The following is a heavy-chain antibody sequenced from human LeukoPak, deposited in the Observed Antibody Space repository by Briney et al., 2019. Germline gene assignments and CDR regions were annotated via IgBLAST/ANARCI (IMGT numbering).Heavy chain of an antibody. D-gene: IGHD3-10*01. Sequence: SETLSLTCTVSRGSISTSNHYWGWIRQPPGKGLEWIGTISYSGSTYYNPSLKSRVTISVDTSKNQFSLKLSSVTAADTAFYYCARGLTNYYGSGTYYLSGGMDVWGQGTTVTVSS. V-gene: IGHV4-39*07. CDR3: ARGLTNYYGSGTYYLSGGMDV. CDR2: ISYSGST. CDR1: RGSISTSNHY. J-gene: IGHJ6*02.